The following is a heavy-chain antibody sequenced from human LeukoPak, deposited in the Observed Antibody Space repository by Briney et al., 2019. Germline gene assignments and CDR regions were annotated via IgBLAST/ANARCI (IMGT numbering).Heavy chain of an antibody. CDR3: ARRLSAYSYGQRGGDNY. Sequence: SETLSLTCTVSGGSISSSSYYWGWIRQPPGKGLEWIGSIYYSGSTYYNPSLKSRVTISVDTSKNQFSLKLSSVTAADTAVYYCARRLSAYSYGQRGGDNYWGQGTLVTVSS. J-gene: IGHJ4*02. D-gene: IGHD5-18*01. CDR1: GGSISSSSYY. CDR2: IYYSGST. V-gene: IGHV4-39*01.